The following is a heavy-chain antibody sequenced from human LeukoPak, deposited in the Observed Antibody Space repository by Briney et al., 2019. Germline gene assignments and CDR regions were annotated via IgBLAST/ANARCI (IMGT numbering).Heavy chain of an antibody. Sequence: SETPSLTCTVSGGSISSGDYYWSWIRQPPGKGLEWIGYIYYSGSTYYNPSLKSRVTISVDTSKNQFSLKLSSVTAADTAVYYCARSSSGWRDYWGQGTLVTVSS. D-gene: IGHD6-19*01. CDR2: IYYSGST. CDR1: GGSISSGDYY. V-gene: IGHV4-30-4*01. J-gene: IGHJ4*02. CDR3: ARSSSGWRDY.